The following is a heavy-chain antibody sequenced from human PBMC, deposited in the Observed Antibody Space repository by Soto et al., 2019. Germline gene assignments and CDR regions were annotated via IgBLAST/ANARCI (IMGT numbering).Heavy chain of an antibody. J-gene: IGHJ6*03. Sequence: HVTLKESGPVLVKPTETLTLTCTVSGFSLSNGKVGVSWIRQPPGKALEWLAHIFSKDEKSYRTFLKSRLTISEDTSKSQVVLTMTNVDPVDTATYYCARILFGRSVAGGYFYMDVWGKGTTVTVSS. CDR2: IFSKDEK. D-gene: IGHD6-19*01. CDR3: ARILFGRSVAGGYFYMDV. CDR1: GFSLSNGKVG. V-gene: IGHV2-26*01.